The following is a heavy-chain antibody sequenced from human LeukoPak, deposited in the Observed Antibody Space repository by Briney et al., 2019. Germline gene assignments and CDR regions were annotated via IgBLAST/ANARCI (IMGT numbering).Heavy chain of an antibody. CDR3: ASGYSSSCGY. Sequence: PSETLSLTCAVYGGSFSGYYWSWIRQPPGKGLEWIGEINHSGSTNYNPSLKSRVTISVDTSKNQFSLKLSSVTAADTAVYYCASGYSSSCGYWGQGTLVTVSS. CDR1: GGSFSGYY. V-gene: IGHV4-34*01. CDR2: INHSGST. J-gene: IGHJ4*02. D-gene: IGHD6-13*01.